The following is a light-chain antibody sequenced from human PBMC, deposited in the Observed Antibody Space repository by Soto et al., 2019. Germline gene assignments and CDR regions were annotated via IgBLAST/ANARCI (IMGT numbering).Light chain of an antibody. CDR3: QQSYSTPYT. J-gene: IGKJ2*01. V-gene: IGKV1-39*01. CDR1: QSISSY. CDR2: AAS. Sequence: DIPMTQSPSSLSASVGDRVTITCRASQSISSYLNWYQQKPGKAPKLLIYAASSLQSGVPSRFSGSGSGTDFTLTFSSLQPEDFATYYCQQSYSTPYTFGQGTKLEIK.